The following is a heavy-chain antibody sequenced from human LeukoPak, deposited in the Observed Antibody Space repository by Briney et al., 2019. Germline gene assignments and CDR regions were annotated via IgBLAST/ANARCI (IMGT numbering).Heavy chain of an antibody. CDR1: GGSFSGYY. V-gene: IGHV4-34*01. Sequence: SETLSLTCAVYGGSFSGYYWSWIRQPPGKGLEWIGEINHSGSTNYNPSLKSRVTISVDTSKNQFSLKLSSVTAADTAVYYCARVYSSGWYVDYWGQGTLVTVSS. D-gene: IGHD6-19*01. CDR2: INHSGST. J-gene: IGHJ4*02. CDR3: ARVYSSGWYVDY.